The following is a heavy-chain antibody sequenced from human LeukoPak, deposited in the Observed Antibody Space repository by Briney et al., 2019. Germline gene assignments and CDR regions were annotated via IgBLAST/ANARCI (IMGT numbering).Heavy chain of an antibody. J-gene: IGHJ4*02. D-gene: IGHD3-3*01. V-gene: IGHV1-18*01. Sequence: GASVKVSCKASGYTFTSYGISWVRQAPGQGLEWMGWISAYNGNTNYAQKLQGRVTMTTDTSTSTAYMELRSLRSDDTAVYYCARRYDPRITIFGVVIDDYWGQGTLVTVSS. CDR2: ISAYNGNT. CDR1: GYTFTSYG. CDR3: ARRYDPRITIFGVVIDDY.